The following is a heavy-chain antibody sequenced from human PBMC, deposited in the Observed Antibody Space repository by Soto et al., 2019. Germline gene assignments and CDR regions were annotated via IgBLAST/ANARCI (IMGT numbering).Heavy chain of an antibody. CDR2: IIPIFGTA. CDR3: ARGYSSGWWWFDP. D-gene: IGHD6-19*01. CDR1: GGTFSSYS. J-gene: IGHJ5*02. Sequence: GASVKVSCKTSGGTFSSYSISWVRQAPGQGLEWMGGIIPIFGTANYAQKFQGRVTITADESTSTAYMELSSLRSEDTAVYYCARGYSSGWWWFDPWGQGTLVTVSS. V-gene: IGHV1-69*13.